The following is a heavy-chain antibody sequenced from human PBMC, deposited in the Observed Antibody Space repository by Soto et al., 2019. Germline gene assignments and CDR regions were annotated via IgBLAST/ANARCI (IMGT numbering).Heavy chain of an antibody. CDR3: ARLGYSGYDCYFDY. D-gene: IGHD5-12*01. V-gene: IGHV2-5*02. CDR1: GFSLSTSGVG. J-gene: IGHJ4*02. CDR2: IYWDDDK. Sequence: QITLKESGPTLVKPTQTLTLTCTFSGFSLSTSGVGVGWIRQPPGKALEWLALIYWDDDKRYSPSLKSRLTNTKDTSKNQVVLTMTNMDPVDTATYYCARLGYSGYDCYFDYWGQGTLVTVSS.